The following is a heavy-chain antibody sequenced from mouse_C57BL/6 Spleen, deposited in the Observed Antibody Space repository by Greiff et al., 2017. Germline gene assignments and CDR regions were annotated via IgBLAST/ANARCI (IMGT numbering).Heavy chain of an antibody. CDR2: INPSTGGT. V-gene: IGHV1-42*01. CDR3: ARMSGSITTGLDY. J-gene: IGHJ2*01. CDR1: GYSFTGYY. D-gene: IGHD1-1*01. Sequence: EVKLQESGPELVKPGASVKISCKASGYSFTGYYMNWVKQSPEKSLEWIGEINPSTGGTTYNQKFKAKATLTVDKSSSTAYMQLKSRTSEDSAVYYCARMSGSITTGLDYWGQGTTLTVSS.